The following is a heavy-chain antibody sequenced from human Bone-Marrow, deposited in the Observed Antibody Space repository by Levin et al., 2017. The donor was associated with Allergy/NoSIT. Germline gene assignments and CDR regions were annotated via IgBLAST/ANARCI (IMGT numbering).Heavy chain of an antibody. Sequence: PGGSLRLSCSASGFTFSNYYMNWIRQAPGEGLEWISYISGRANTIYYADSVKGRFTISRDNAKNSLYLQMNSLRADDTAVYYCARDSSTFSSSWFDSWGHGTLVTVSS. J-gene: IGHJ5*01. CDR2: ISGRANTI. D-gene: IGHD2-2*01. CDR1: GFTFSNYY. V-gene: IGHV3-11*01. CDR3: ARDSSTFSSSWFDS.